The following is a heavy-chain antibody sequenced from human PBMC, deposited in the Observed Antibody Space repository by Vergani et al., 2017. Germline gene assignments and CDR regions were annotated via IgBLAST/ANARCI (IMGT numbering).Heavy chain of an antibody. V-gene: IGHV3-23*04. CDR3: AQCASCDPRLPVY. D-gene: IGHD2-21*02. CDR1: GLTVSGFAINAYA. J-gene: IGHJ4*02. CDR2: ISATGDENT. Sequence: RLVQSGGGLAHPGGSLRLSCAASGLTVSGFAINAYAMIWVRQAPGKGLEWVSGISATGDENTDYADSVKGRFTISRDNYKSTLLLRMNGLTSDDTAIYYCAQCASCDPRLPVYWGQGALVAVSS.